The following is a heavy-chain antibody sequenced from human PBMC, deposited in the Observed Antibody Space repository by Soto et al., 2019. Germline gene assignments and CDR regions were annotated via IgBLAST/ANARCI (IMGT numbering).Heavy chain of an antibody. V-gene: IGHV3-9*01. Sequence: PGGSLRLSCAASGFNFDDYAMHWVRQIPGKGLEWVSGISWESGSIGYADSVKGRFSISRDNAKNSLYLQMNSLRAEDTAVYYCAKEGEHSSGWANFDYWGQGTLVTVSS. J-gene: IGHJ4*02. CDR3: AKEGEHSSGWANFDY. CDR1: GFNFDDYA. D-gene: IGHD6-19*01. CDR2: ISWESGSI.